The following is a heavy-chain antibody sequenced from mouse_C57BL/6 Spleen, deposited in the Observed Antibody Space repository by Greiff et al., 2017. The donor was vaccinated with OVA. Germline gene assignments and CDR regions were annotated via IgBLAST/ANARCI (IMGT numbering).Heavy chain of an antibody. CDR2: IRLKSDNYAT. V-gene: IGHV6-3*01. J-gene: IGHJ2*01. CDR1: GFTFSNYW. D-gene: IGHD4-1*01. CDR3: TGSKLGHWFDY. Sequence: EVQLQESGGGLVQPGGSMKLSCVASGFTFSNYWMNWVRQSPEKGLEWVAQIRLKSDNYATHYAESVKGRFTISRDDSKSSVYLQMNNLRAEDTGIYYCTGSKLGHWFDYWGQGTTLTVSS.